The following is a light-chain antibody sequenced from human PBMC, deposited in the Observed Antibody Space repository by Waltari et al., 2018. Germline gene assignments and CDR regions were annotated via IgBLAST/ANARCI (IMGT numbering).Light chain of an antibody. CDR2: HAS. CDR3: QKYDSLPAT. Sequence: EVVLTQSPGTLSLSPGEGATLSCRASESVSKFLAWYQQKPGQAPRLLIYHASNRAACIPDRFSGSGFGTDFSLTISRLEPEDFAVYYCQKYDSLPATFGQGTKVEIK. J-gene: IGKJ1*01. V-gene: IGKV3-20*01. CDR1: ESVSKF.